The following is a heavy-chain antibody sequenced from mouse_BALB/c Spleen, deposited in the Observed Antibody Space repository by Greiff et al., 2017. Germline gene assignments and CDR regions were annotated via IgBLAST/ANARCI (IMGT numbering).Heavy chain of an antibody. J-gene: IGHJ4*01. V-gene: IGHV5-6-5*01. CDR3: ARGYYDYDGRVYYAMDY. D-gene: IGHD2-4*01. Sequence: EVKLMESGGGLVKPGGSLKLSCAASGFTFSSYAMSWVRQTPEKRLEWVASISSGGSTYYPDSVKGRFTISRDNARNILYLQMSSLRSEDTAMYYCARGYYDYDGRVYYAMDYWGQGTSVTVSS. CDR2: ISSGGST. CDR1: GFTFSSYA.